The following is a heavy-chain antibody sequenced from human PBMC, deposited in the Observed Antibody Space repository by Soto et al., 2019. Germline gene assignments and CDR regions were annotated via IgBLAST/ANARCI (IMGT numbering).Heavy chain of an antibody. D-gene: IGHD3-22*01. V-gene: IGHV1-18*01. J-gene: IGHJ3*01. CDR2: ISAYNGNT. Sequence: QVQLVQSGAEVKKPGASVKVSCKASGYTFTIYGFNWVRQAPGQGLEWMGWISAYNGNTNYAQKLQGRVTMTTDTSTNTSYMELRRLRSDDTAVYYCARGPTFYYDINGLGALDVWGQGTMVTVSS. CDR3: ARGPTFYYDINGLGALDV. CDR1: GYTFTIYG.